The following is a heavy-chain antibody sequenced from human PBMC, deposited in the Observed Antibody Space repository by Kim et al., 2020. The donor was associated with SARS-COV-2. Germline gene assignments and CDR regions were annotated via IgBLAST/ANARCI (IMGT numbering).Heavy chain of an antibody. Sequence: GGSLRLSCAASGFTFRGSAIHWVRQASGTGLEWVGRIRSKSNSYATAYAASVKGRFTISRDDSKNPAYLRMNSLKTEDTAVYYCTRVLGTTLAFWDAFD. CDR2: IRSKSNSYAT. J-gene: IGHJ3*02. D-gene: IGHD1-1*01. CDR1: GFTFRGSA. CDR3: TRVLGTTLAFWDAFD. V-gene: IGHV3-73*01.